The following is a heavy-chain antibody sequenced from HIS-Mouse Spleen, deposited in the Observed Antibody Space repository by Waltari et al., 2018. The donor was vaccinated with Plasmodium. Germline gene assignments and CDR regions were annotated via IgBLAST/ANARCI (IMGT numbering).Heavy chain of an antibody. J-gene: IGHJ1*01. CDR2: INPNCGGT. CDR3: ARVLGYKAAAGTFVEYFQH. Sequence: GYYMHWVRQAPGQGLEWMGWINPNCGGTNYAQKFQGRVTMTRDTSISTAYMELSRLRSDDTAVYYCARVLGYKAAAGTFVEYFQHWGQGTLVTVSS. V-gene: IGHV1-2*02. D-gene: IGHD6-13*01. CDR1: GYY.